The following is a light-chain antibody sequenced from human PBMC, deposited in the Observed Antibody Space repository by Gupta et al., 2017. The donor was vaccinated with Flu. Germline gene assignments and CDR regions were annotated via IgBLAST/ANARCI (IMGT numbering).Light chain of an antibody. CDR1: QFITNY. CDR3: QKHNSVPWT. Sequence: GDRVTITCRASQFITNYLAWYQQKPGDVPRLLIYDATKLQSGVPSRFSGSGYDTDFTLTISSLQPEDVATYYCQKHNSVPWTFGQGTKVELK. J-gene: IGKJ1*01. CDR2: DAT. V-gene: IGKV1-27*01.